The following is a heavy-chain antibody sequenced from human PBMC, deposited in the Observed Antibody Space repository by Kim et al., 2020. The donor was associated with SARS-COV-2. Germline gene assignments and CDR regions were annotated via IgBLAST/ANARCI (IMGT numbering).Heavy chain of an antibody. D-gene: IGHD5-18*01. V-gene: IGHV3-30*04. Sequence: DSVKGRFTISRDNDKNTLDLEKNSRRAEDTAVYYCAREPPEEGGYSYGYDYWGQGTLVTVSS. CDR3: AREPPEEGGYSYGYDY. J-gene: IGHJ4*02.